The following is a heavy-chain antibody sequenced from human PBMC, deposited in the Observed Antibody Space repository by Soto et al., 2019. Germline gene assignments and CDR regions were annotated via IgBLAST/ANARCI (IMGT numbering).Heavy chain of an antibody. D-gene: IGHD3-22*01. CDR2: INPSGGST. V-gene: IGHV1-46*01. J-gene: IGHJ4*02. Sequence: ASVKVSCKASGYTFTSYYMHWVRQAPGQGLEWMGIINPSGGSTSYAQKFQGRVTITRDTSTSTVYMELSSLRSEDTAVYYCAKDMISSGYFDYWGQGTLVTVSS. CDR1: GYTFTSYY. CDR3: AKDMISSGYFDY.